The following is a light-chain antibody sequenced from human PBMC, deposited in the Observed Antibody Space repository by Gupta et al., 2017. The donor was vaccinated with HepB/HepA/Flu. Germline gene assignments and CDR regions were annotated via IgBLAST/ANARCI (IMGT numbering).Light chain of an antibody. CDR3: CTYTRSSTFF. CDR2: AVT. V-gene: IGLV2-23*02. CDR1: SSDVGSYNL. Sequence: QSALTQHASVSGSPGQSITIPCTGTSSDVGSYNLVSWYQRHPGKAPKLIIYAVTQRPAGVSNRFSGSKSGNTASLTISGLQAEDEADYYCCTYTRSSTFFLGTGTEVTVL. J-gene: IGLJ1*01.